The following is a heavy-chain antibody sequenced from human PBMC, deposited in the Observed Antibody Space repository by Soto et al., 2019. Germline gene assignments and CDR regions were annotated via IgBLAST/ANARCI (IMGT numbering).Heavy chain of an antibody. Sequence: SVKVSCTASGGTFSSYAISWVRQAPGQGLEWMGGIIPIFGTANYAQKFQGRVTITADESTSTAYMELSSLRSEDTAVDYCARVFDIIVYSPASGYYYYGMDVWGQGTTVTVSS. CDR1: GGTFSSYA. CDR2: IIPIFGTA. D-gene: IGHD3-22*01. CDR3: ARVFDIIVYSPASGYYYYGMDV. J-gene: IGHJ6*02. V-gene: IGHV1-69*13.